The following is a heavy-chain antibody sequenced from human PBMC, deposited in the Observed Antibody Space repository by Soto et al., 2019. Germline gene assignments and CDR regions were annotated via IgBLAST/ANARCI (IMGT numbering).Heavy chain of an antibody. CDR3: ARDRGITIFGVVKFLNWFDP. V-gene: IGHV3-48*03. CDR2: ISSSGSTI. Sequence: EVQLVESGGGLVQPGGSLRLSCAASGFTFSSYEMNWVRQAPGKGLEWVSYISSSGSTIYYADSVKGRFTISRDNAKNSLYLQMNSLRAEDTAVYYCARDRGITIFGVVKFLNWFDPWGQGTLVTVSS. D-gene: IGHD3-3*01. CDR1: GFTFSSYE. J-gene: IGHJ5*02.